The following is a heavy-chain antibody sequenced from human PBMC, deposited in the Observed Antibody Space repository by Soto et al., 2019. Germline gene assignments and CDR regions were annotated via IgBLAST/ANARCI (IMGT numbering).Heavy chain of an antibody. CDR3: ARDCPSITIFGVVPRGPYYYGMDV. Sequence: GASVKVSCTASVGTFSSYAIIWVRQAPGQGLEWMGGIIPIFGTANYAQKFQGRVTITADESTSTAYMELSSLRSEDTAVYYCARDCPSITIFGVVPRGPYYYGMDVWGQGTTVTVSS. J-gene: IGHJ6*02. CDR1: VGTFSSYA. D-gene: IGHD3-3*01. CDR2: IIPIFGTA. V-gene: IGHV1-69*13.